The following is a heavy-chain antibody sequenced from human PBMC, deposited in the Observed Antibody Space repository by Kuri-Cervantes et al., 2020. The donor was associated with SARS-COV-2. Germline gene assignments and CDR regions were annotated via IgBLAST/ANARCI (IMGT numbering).Heavy chain of an antibody. J-gene: IGHJ4*02. CDR3: ARALFGQLTPSWTIDY. CDR2: INGYNGNT. CDR1: GFTLINYG. V-gene: IGHV1-18*01. Sequence: ASVKVSCKASGFTLINYGISWVRQAPGQGLEWMGWINGYNGNTKYAQNLQGRVTMTTDTSTSTAYMELRSLRSDDTAVYYCARALFGQLTPSWTIDYWGQGTLVTVSS. D-gene: IGHD2-2*01.